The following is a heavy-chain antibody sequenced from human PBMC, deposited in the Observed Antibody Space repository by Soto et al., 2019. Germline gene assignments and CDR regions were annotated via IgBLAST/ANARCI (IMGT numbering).Heavy chain of an antibody. CDR3: GRYRYSDSLREYYFDY. V-gene: IGHV4-30-4*01. CDR1: GGSINSGDYY. J-gene: IGHJ4*02. D-gene: IGHD3-22*01. Sequence: SETLSLTCTVSGGSINSGDYYWSWIRQPPGKGLEWVGNLYYTGSTYYNPSLKSRLTISVDTSKKQFSLMVTSVTAADTAVYYFGRYRYSDSLREYYFDYWGQGTPVTVSS. CDR2: LYYTGST.